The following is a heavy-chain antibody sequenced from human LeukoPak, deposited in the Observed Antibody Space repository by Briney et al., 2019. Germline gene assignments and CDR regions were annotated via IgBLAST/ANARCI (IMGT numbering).Heavy chain of an antibody. CDR1: GFTVSSNY. CDR3: AGVKVTTTLIDY. Sequence: GGSLRLSCAASGFTVSSNYMSWVRQAPGKGLEWVSVIYSGGSTYYADSVKGRFTISRDNSKNTLYLQMNSLRAGDTAVYYCAGVKVTTTLIDYWGQGTLVTVSS. CDR2: IYSGGST. D-gene: IGHD4-17*01. V-gene: IGHV3-53*01. J-gene: IGHJ4*02.